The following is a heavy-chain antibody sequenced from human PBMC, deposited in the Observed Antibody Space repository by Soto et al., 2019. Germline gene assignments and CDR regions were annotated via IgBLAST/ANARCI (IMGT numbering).Heavy chain of an antibody. CDR2: ISSSGTII. V-gene: IGHV3-48*01. D-gene: IGHD6-19*01. Sequence: GGSLRLSCAASGFTFSSFSFVWVRQAPGKGLEWVSYISSSGTIIFHADSVKGRFTISRDKAKNSLYLQMNSLRAEDTAMYHCARDPAQFMTLIAVAPKGFDIWGQGSMVPV. J-gene: IGHJ3*02. CDR3: ARDPAQFMTLIAVAPKGFDI. CDR1: GFTFSSFS.